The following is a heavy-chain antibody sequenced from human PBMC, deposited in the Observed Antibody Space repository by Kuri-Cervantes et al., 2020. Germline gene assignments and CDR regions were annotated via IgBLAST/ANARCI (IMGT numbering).Heavy chain of an antibody. CDR2: IIPIFGTA. J-gene: IGHJ4*02. CDR3: AKAAGVTTGYYFDY. CDR1: GGTFSNYA. V-gene: IGHV1-69*13. D-gene: IGHD6-13*01. Sequence: SVKVSCKASGGTFSNYAISWVRQAPGQGLEWMGGIIPIFGTANYAQKFRGRVTITADESTSTAYMELSSLRSEDTAVYYCAKAAGVTTGYYFDYWGQGTLVTVSS.